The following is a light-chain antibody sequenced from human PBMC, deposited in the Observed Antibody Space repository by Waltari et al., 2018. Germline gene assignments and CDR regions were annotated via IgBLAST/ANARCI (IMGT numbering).Light chain of an antibody. V-gene: IGKV2-30*02. Sequence: DVVMTQSPLSQPVTLGQPASISCRSSQSLVHSDGNTFLTWFHHRPGQSPRRLLYKVSSRDSGVPDRFSGSGSGTDVTLKVSRVEAEDVGVYYCMQGTHWPYTFGQGTKLEVK. CDR3: MQGTHWPYT. CDR1: QSLVHSDGNTF. J-gene: IGKJ2*01. CDR2: KVS.